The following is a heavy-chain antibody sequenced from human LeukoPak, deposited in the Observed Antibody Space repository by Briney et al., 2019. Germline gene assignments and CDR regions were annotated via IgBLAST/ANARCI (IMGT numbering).Heavy chain of an antibody. CDR2: INSDGSST. CDR3: ARGPYSSGWYYFDY. CDR1: GFTFSSYW. D-gene: IGHD6-19*01. Sequence: GGSLRLSCAASGFTFSSYWMHWVRQAPGKGLVWVSRINSDGSSTSYADSVKGRFTTSRDNAKNTLYLQMNSLRADDTAVYYCARGPYSSGWYYFDYWGQGTLVTVSS. J-gene: IGHJ4*02. V-gene: IGHV3-74*01.